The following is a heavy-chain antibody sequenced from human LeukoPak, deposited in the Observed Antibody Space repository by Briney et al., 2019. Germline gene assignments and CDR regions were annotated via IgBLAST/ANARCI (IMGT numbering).Heavy chain of an antibody. V-gene: IGHV1-2*02. CDR3: ARVKFGDSSGYYYGWFDP. Sequence: ASVKVSCKASGYTFTGYYMHWVRQAPGQGLEWMGGINPNSGGTNYAQKFQGRVTMTRDTSISTAYMELSRLRSDDTAVYYCARVKFGDSSGYYYGWFDPWGQGTLVTVSS. D-gene: IGHD3-22*01. CDR2: INPNSGGT. J-gene: IGHJ5*02. CDR1: GYTFTGYY.